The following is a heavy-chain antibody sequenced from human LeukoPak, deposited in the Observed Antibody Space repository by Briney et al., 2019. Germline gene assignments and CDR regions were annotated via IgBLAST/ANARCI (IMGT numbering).Heavy chain of an antibody. V-gene: IGHV1-2*06. D-gene: IGHD3-22*01. J-gene: IGHJ4*02. CDR3: ARVRRYYDSSGYYYFDY. CDR2: INPNSGGT. Sequence: ASVKVSCKASGYTFTGYYMHWVRQAPGQGLEWMGRINPNSGGTNYAQKFQGRVTMTRDTSTSTAYMELSRLRSDDTAVYYCARVRRYYDSSGYYYFDYWGQGTLVTVSS. CDR1: GYTFTGYY.